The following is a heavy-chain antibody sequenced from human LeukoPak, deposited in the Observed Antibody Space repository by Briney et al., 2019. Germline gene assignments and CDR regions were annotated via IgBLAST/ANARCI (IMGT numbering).Heavy chain of an antibody. D-gene: IGHD2-21*01. Sequence: GGSLRLSCAASGFTFSSYGMHWVRQAPGKGLEWVAFIRYDGSNKYYADSVKGRFTISRDNSKNTLYLQMNSLRAEDTAVYYCARDAMTYCGGDCRYSVNMDVWGKGTTVTVSS. J-gene: IGHJ6*03. CDR3: ARDAMTYCGGDCRYSVNMDV. V-gene: IGHV3-30*02. CDR1: GFTFSSYG. CDR2: IRYDGSNK.